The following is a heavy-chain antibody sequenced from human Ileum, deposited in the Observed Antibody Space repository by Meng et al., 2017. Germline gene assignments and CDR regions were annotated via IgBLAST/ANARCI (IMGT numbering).Heavy chain of an antibody. D-gene: IGHD2-21*02. CDR1: CYTFTSYG. CDR2: INPSGPST. V-gene: IGHV1-46*01. CDR3: VRESGDGDFYFDY. Sequence: QVQLVAAGVEVKKPGASVKVSCKASCYTFTSYGISWVRQAPGQGLEWMGLINPSGPSTIYTQKFQGRVTMTRDTSTSTVFMDLSSLTSEDTAPYYCVRESGDGDFYFDYWGQGTLVTVSS. J-gene: IGHJ4*02.